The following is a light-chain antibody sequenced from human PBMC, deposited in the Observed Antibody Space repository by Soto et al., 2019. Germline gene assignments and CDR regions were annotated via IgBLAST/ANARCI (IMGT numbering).Light chain of an antibody. Sequence: EIVLTQSPGTLSLSPGERATLSFRASQSVSSSYLAWYQQKPGQAPRLLIYGASSRATGIPDRFSGSGSGTDFTLTISRLEPEDFAVYYCQQYGSSPRTFGQGTTGDIK. CDR1: QSVSSSY. CDR2: GAS. J-gene: IGKJ1*01. CDR3: QQYGSSPRT. V-gene: IGKV3-20*01.